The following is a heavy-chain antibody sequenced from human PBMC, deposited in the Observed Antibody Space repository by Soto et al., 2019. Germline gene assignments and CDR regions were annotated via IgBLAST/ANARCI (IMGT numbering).Heavy chain of an antibody. D-gene: IGHD6-19*01. CDR3: ARDRSIGKYSSGWYDY. V-gene: IGHV1-18*01. Sequence: ASVKVSCKASGYTFTSYGISWVRQAPGQGLEWMGWISAYNGNTNYAQKLQGRVTMTTDTSTSTAYMELRSLRSDDTAVYYCARDRSIGKYSSGWYDYWGQGTLVTVSS. CDR1: GYTFTSYG. CDR2: ISAYNGNT. J-gene: IGHJ4*02.